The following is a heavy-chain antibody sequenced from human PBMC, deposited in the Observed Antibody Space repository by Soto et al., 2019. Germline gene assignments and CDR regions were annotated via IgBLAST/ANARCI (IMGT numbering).Heavy chain of an antibody. D-gene: IGHD3-3*01. V-gene: IGHV4-30-2*01. Sequence: PSETLSLTCAVSGGSISSGGYSWSWIRQPPGKGLEWIGYIYHSGGTYYNPSLKSRVTISVDRSKNQFSLKLSSVTAADTAVYYCASITIFGVVIIIVYYYYGMDVWGQGTAVTVSS. J-gene: IGHJ6*02. CDR1: GGSISSGGYS. CDR3: ASITIFGVVIIIVYYYYGMDV. CDR2: IYHSGGT.